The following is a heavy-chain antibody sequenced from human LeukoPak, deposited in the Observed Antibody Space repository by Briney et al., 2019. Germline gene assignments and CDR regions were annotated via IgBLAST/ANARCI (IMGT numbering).Heavy chain of an antibody. J-gene: IGHJ3*02. CDR3: ARDRRRDGYNYVNAFDI. V-gene: IGHV6-1*01. D-gene: IGHD5-24*01. Sequence: SQTLSLTCAISGDSVSSNSAAWNWIRQSPSRGLEWLGRTYYRSKWYNDYAVSVKSRITINPDTSKNQFSLQLNSVTPEDTAVYYCARDRRRDGYNYVNAFDIWGQGTMVTVSS. CDR2: TYYRSKWYN. CDR1: GDSVSSNSAA.